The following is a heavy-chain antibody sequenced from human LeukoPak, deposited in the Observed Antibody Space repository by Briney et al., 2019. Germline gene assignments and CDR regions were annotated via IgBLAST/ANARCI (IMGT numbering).Heavy chain of an antibody. V-gene: IGHV3-21*06. Sequence: GGSLRLFCSASGFIFSTYSMNWVRQAPGKGLDWVSYISSSSSYIYYADAVKGRFTISRDNAKNSLYLQMDSLRAEDTAVYYRARVAGGAVAATIHYWYMDVWGKGTTVTVSS. D-gene: IGHD6-19*01. J-gene: IGHJ6*03. CDR1: GFIFSTYS. CDR3: ARVAGGAVAATIHYWYMDV. CDR2: ISSSSSYI.